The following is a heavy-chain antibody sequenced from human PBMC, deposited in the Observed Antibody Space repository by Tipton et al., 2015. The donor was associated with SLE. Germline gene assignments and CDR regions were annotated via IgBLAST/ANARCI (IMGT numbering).Heavy chain of an antibody. J-gene: IGHJ4*02. CDR3: ATNYDILTGPRGY. CDR1: GFTFSSYW. V-gene: IGHV3-74*01. CDR2: INSDGSSI. D-gene: IGHD3-9*01. Sequence: SLRLSCAASGFTFSSYWMHWVRQAPGKGLVWVSRINSDGSSISYADSVKGRFTISRDNAKNTLYLQMNSLRAEDTAVYYCATNYDILTGPRGYWGQGTLVTVSS.